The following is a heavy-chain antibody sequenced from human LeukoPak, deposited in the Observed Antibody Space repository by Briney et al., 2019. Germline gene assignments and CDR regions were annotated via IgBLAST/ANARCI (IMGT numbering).Heavy chain of an antibody. V-gene: IGHV3-66*01. J-gene: IGHJ4*02. CDR3: ARDRRDGYCLGH. Sequence: GGSLRLSCTGSGFTVSSSYMSWVRQTPGKGLEWVSVMYSGGTTYYADSVKGRFTISRDSSKNTVNLQMNSLRAEDTAVYYCARDRRDGYCLGHWGQGTLVTVSS. CDR1: GFTVSSSY. D-gene: IGHD5-24*01. CDR2: MYSGGTT.